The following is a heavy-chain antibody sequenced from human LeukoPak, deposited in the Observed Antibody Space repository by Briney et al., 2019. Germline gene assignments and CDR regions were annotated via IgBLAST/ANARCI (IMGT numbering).Heavy chain of an antibody. CDR1: GITFSSYA. V-gene: IGHV3-21*01. J-gene: IGHJ3*02. Sequence: PGGSLRLSCAASGITFSSYAMNWVRQAPGKGLEWVSSISSSSSYIYYADSVKGRFTISRDNAKNSLYLQMNSLRAEDTAVYYCARDHPGLLWFGEVSIDAFDIWGQGTMVTVSS. CDR2: ISSSSSYI. CDR3: ARDHPGLLWFGEVSIDAFDI. D-gene: IGHD3-10*01.